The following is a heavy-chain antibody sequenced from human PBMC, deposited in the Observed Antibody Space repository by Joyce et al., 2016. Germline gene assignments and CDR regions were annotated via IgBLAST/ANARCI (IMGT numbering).Heavy chain of an antibody. D-gene: IGHD6-25*01. CDR3: AKILTATYSSGWFLDY. J-gene: IGHJ4*02. CDR1: GLTLSNYG. Sequence: QVQLVESGGGVVQPGRSLRLSCAASGLTLSNYGVHWVRQGPGKGLEWVAVISYDGIYKYYADSVKGRFTISRDNSKNTVFLEMNSLRAEDMAVYYCAKILTATYSSGWFLDYWGQGTLVTVSS. V-gene: IGHV3-30*18. CDR2: ISYDGIYK.